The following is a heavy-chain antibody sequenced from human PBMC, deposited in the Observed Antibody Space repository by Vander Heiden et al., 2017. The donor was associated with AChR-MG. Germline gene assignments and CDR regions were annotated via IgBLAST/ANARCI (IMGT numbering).Heavy chain of an antibody. CDR3: ASDSSSWYDYYYYGMDV. CDR1: GFPVRTNY. Sequence: GQLVESGGGFVQPGWSLSLPCAGSGFPVRTNYLSWVRQAPGKGLESVSVIYSGGSTYYADSVKGRFTISRDNSKNTLYLQMNSLRAEDTAVYYCASDSSSWYDYYYYGMDVWGQGTTVTVSS. CDR2: IYSGGST. D-gene: IGHD6-13*01. V-gene: IGHV3-66*01. J-gene: IGHJ6*02.